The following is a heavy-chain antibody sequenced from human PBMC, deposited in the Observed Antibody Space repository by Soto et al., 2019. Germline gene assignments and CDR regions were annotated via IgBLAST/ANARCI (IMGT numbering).Heavy chain of an antibody. J-gene: IGHJ5*02. Sequence: SVKVSCKASGGTFSSYTISWVRQAPGQGLEWMGRIIPILGIANYAQKFQGRVTITADKSTSTAYMELSSLRSEDTAVYYCARAVGFGEDQWFDPWGQGTLVTVSS. CDR2: IIPILGIA. CDR1: GGTFSSYT. CDR3: ARAVGFGEDQWFDP. D-gene: IGHD3-10*01. V-gene: IGHV1-69*02.